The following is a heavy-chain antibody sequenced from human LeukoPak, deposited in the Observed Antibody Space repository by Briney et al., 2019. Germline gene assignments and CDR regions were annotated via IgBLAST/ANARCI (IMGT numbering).Heavy chain of an antibody. D-gene: IGHD6-25*01. J-gene: IGHJ4*02. CDR1: GYTFTSYG. CDR2: ISGYNGNT. CDR3: AREARAAAATGGFDY. V-gene: IGHV1-18*01. Sequence: WASVKVSCKTSGYTFTSYGVTWVRQAPGQGLEWMGWISGYNGNTNYAQKFQGRVTMTTDTSTTTVYMELRSLRYDDTAVYYCAREARAAAATGGFDYWGQGTLVTVSS.